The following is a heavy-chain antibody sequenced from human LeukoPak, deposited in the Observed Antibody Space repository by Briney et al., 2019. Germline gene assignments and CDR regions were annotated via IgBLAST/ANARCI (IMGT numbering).Heavy chain of an antibody. D-gene: IGHD1-1*01. CDR2: IWYDGSDK. V-gene: IGHV3-33*01. Sequence: GRSLRLSCAASGFTFSNHGMHWVRQAPGKGLEWVAVIWYDGSDKYYGDSVKGRFTVSRVNSNNTLYLQMNSLRAEDTAVYYCATDYLDSLTYWGQGTLVAVSS. CDR1: GFTFSNHG. J-gene: IGHJ4*02. CDR3: ATDYLDSLTY.